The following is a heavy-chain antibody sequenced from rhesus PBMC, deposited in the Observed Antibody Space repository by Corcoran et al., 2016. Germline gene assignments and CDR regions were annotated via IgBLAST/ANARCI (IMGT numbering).Heavy chain of an antibody. CDR1: GFTFSNYY. Sequence: EVQLVETGGGLVQPGGSLKLSCAASGFTFSNYYMHWIRKTQGKGREWVGLIRNKPNSYTTEYAGAVKGRFTISRDDSNNTRYLQMSSLKTEDTALYYCTKHSRGLDSWGQGVVVTVSS. CDR2: IRNKPNSYTT. J-gene: IGHJ6*01. V-gene: IGHV3-20*01. CDR3: TKHSRGLDS.